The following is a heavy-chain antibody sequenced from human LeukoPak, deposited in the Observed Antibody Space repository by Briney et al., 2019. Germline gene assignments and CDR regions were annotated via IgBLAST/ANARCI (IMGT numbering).Heavy chain of an antibody. CDR2: ISYDGGNK. CDR1: GFTFSSYG. J-gene: IGHJ4*02. D-gene: IGHD6-19*01. Sequence: GRSLRLSCAASGFTFSSYGMHWVRQAPGKGLEWVAVISYDGGNKYYADSVKGRFTISRDNSKNTLYLQMNSLRAEDTAVYYCAKVDSSGWYPNWGQGTLVTVSS. CDR3: AKVDSSGWYPN. V-gene: IGHV3-30*18.